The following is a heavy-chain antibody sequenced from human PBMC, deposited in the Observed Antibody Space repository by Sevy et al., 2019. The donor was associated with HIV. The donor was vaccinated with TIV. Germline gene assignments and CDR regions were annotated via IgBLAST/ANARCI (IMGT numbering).Heavy chain of an antibody. CDR3: AVVATIRNFDY. V-gene: IGHV1-2*06. J-gene: IGHJ4*02. D-gene: IGHD5-12*01. CDR1: GYIFTTYY. Sequence: ASVKVSCKTSGYIFTTYYMHWVRQAPGQGLEWMGRINPNSGGTIYAQKFQDRVTMTRDTSISTAYMDVSSLRSDDTAVYYCAVVATIRNFDYWGQGTLVTASS. CDR2: INPNSGGT.